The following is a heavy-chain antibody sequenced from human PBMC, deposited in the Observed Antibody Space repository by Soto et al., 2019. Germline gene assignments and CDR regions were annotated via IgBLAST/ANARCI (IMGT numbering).Heavy chain of an antibody. CDR1: GGTFTSDA. CDR3: ARAIHGYNYRVDF. D-gene: IGHD5-12*01. V-gene: IGHV1-69*01. CDR2: ITPVFETP. Sequence: QVQLVQSGAEVKQPGSSVKVACKTSGGTFTSDAISWVRQAPGQGLEWMGGITPVFETPNYAQKFQGRVTITADESTATAYMELSSLRSGDTAVYYCARAIHGYNYRVDFWGQGTTVTVSS. J-gene: IGHJ6*02.